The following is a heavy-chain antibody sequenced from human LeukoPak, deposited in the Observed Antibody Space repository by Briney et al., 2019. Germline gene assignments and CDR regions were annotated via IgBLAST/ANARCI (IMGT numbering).Heavy chain of an antibody. V-gene: IGHV3-23*01. J-gene: IGHJ3*01. Sequence: GGSLRLSCAASGFTLSSYGMTWVRQAPGKGLEWVSAFSASDGSTQYAESVRGRFTISRDNSKNTLYLQMDSLRAEDTAVYYCAKARIAAAGTGAFDVWGQRTTVTVSS. CDR1: GFTLSSYG. CDR2: FSASDGST. D-gene: IGHD6-13*01. CDR3: AKARIAAAGTGAFDV.